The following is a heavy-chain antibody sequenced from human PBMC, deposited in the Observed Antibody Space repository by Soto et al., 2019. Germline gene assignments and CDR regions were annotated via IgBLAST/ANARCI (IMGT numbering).Heavy chain of an antibody. J-gene: IGHJ6*02. CDR3: ARRYSSSWYDYYYGMDV. Sequence: ASVKVSCKASGYTCTIYYMHCVLQSPLQWLEWMGIINPSGGSTSYAQKFQGRVTMTRDTSTSTVYMELSSLRSEDTAVYYCARRYSSSWYDYYYGMDVWGQGTTVTVSS. CDR1: GYTCTIYY. D-gene: IGHD6-13*01. V-gene: IGHV1-46*01. CDR2: INPSGGST.